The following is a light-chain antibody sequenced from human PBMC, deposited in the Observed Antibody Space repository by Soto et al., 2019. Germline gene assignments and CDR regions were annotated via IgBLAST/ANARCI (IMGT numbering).Light chain of an antibody. Sequence: EIVLTQSPGTLSLSPGERATLSCRASQRVNSYLAWYQQKPGQAPRLLMYAATTTGTGIPDRFSGSGSGTDFTVTISRLEPEGFAVSYCQQYHRAPFTFGQWTKLEIK. J-gene: IGKJ2*01. CDR2: AAT. V-gene: IGKV3-20*01. CDR3: QQYHRAPFT. CDR1: QRVNSY.